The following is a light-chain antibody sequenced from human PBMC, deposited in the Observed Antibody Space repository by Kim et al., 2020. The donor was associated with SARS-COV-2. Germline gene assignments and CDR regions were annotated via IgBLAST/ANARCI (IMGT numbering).Light chain of an antibody. V-gene: IGKV3-20*01. CDR3: QQYGSSPLT. J-gene: IGKJ4*01. Sequence: EIVLTQSPGILSLSPGERATLSCRASQSVSSSYLVWYQQKPGQAPRLLIYGASSRATGIPDRFSGSGSGTDFTLTISRLEPEDFAVYYCQQYGSSPLTFGGGTKVDIK. CDR1: QSVSSSY. CDR2: GAS.